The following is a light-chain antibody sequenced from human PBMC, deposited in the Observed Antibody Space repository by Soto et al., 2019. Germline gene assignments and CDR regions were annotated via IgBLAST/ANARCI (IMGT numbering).Light chain of an antibody. CDR1: QSISTY. V-gene: IGKV1-39*01. Sequence: DIQMTQSPSSLSASVGDRVTITCRASQSISTYLNWYQQKPGKAPKLLIYGASSLQTGVPSRFSGSGSGTDLTLTISSLQPEDFATYYCQQSYSTLLLTFGGGTKVEIK. CDR2: GAS. CDR3: QQSYSTLLLT. J-gene: IGKJ4*01.